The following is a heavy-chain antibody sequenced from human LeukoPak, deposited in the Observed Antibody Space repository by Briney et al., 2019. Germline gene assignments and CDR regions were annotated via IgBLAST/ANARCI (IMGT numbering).Heavy chain of an antibody. D-gene: IGHD5-12*01. V-gene: IGHV4-59*12. CDR2: IYYRGST. J-gene: IGHJ5*02. Sequence: SETLSLTFTVSGGSISSYYWSWIRQPPGKGLEWIGYIYYRGSTNYNPSLKSRVTISVDTSKNQFSLKLRSVTAADTAVYYCARSRSKWTYETWFAPWGQGTLVTVSS. CDR3: ARSRSKWTYETWFAP. CDR1: GGSISSYY.